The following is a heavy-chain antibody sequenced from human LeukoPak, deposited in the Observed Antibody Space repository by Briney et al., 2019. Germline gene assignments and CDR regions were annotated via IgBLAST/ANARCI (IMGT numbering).Heavy chain of an antibody. D-gene: IGHD4-23*01. CDR3: TRDPYGGNSASGGAFDI. CDR2: ITSKTDGGTT. CDR1: GFTFSNTW. V-gene: IGHV3-15*01. Sequence: PGGSLRLSCAASGFTFSNTWMNWVRQAPGKGLEWVGRITSKTDGGTTDYAAPVKGRFTISRDDSKSIAYLQMNSLKTEDTAVYYCTRDPYGGNSASGGAFDIWGQGTMVTVSS. J-gene: IGHJ3*02.